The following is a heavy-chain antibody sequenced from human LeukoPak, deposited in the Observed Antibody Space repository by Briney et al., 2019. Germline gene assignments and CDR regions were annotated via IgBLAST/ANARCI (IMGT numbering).Heavy chain of an antibody. J-gene: IGHJ4*02. CDR3: AKDRAAKLFGSGAFED. D-gene: IGHD3-10*01. V-gene: IGHV3-9*01. CDR2: IDWNSGAL. Sequence: GGSLRLSCAASGFTFDDYSIHGFRQAPGKGLEGVSGIDWNSGALGYAGSVKGRFTISRDNSKNSLYLQMNSLRAEDTAFYYCAKDRAAKLFGSGAFEDWGQGTLVTVSS. CDR1: GFTFDDYS.